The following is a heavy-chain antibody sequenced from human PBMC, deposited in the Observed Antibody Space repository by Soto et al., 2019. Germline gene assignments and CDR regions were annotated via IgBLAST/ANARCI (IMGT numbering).Heavy chain of an antibody. CDR1: GFTFSTSS. CDR2: ISSSSSSI. J-gene: IGHJ4*02. V-gene: IGHV3-48*02. CDR3: ARGLAFDY. Sequence: AGGSLRLSCAASGFTFSTSSMIWVRQAPGKGLEWVSYISSSSSSIYYADSVKGRFTISRDNGKNSLDLQMNSLRDEDTAVYYCARGLAFDYWGQGTLVTVSS.